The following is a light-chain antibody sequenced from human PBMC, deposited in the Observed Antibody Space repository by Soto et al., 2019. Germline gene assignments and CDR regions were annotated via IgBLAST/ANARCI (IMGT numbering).Light chain of an antibody. CDR1: GSNIGAGYD. J-gene: IGLJ2*01. V-gene: IGLV1-40*01. Sequence: QSVLTQPPSVSGAPGQRVTISCTGSGSNIGAGYDVHWYQHLPGTAPKLLIYGNSNRPSGVPDRFSGSKSGTSASLAITGLQAEDEADYYCQSYDSSLSGYVVFGGGTKLTVL. CDR3: QSYDSSLSGYVV. CDR2: GNS.